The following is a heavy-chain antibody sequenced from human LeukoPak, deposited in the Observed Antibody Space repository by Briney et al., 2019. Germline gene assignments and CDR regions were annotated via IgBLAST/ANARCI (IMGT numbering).Heavy chain of an antibody. Sequence: SETLSLTCAVYGGSFSGYYWSWIRQPPGKGLEWIGEINHSGSTNYNPSLKSRVTISVDTSKNQFSLKLSSVTAADTAVYYCARALGYSRIDYWGQGTLVTVSS. D-gene: IGHD6-13*01. CDR3: ARALGYSRIDY. CDR2: INHSGST. V-gene: IGHV4-34*01. J-gene: IGHJ4*02. CDR1: GGSFSGYY.